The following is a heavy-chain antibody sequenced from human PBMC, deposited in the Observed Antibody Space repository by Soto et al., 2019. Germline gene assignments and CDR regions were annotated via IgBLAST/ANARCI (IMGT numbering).Heavy chain of an antibody. CDR1: GFTFSSYA. J-gene: IGHJ3*02. D-gene: IGHD3-22*01. V-gene: IGHV3-23*01. CDR2: ISGSGGST. Sequence: PGGSLRLSCAASGFTFSSYAMSWVRQAPGKGLEWVSAISGSGGSTYYADSVKGRFTISRDNSKNTLYLQMNSLRAEDTAVYYCEKDLYYDGAFDIWGQGTMVTVSS. CDR3: EKDLYYDGAFDI.